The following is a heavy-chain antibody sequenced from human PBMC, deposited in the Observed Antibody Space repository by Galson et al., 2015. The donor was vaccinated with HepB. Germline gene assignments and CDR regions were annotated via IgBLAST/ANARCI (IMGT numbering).Heavy chain of an antibody. CDR2: ITEGGGST. CDR3: AKAPGDILYYMDV. D-gene: IGHD3-10*01. V-gene: IGHV3-23*01. CDR1: GFTFSSSL. Sequence: SLRLSCAASGFTFSSSLMTWVRQAPGKGLEWVSVITEGGGSTYYADSVKGRFIVSRDNSKNALYLQMYSLRVEDTAVYSCAKAPGDILYYMDVWGKGTTVTVSS. J-gene: IGHJ6*03.